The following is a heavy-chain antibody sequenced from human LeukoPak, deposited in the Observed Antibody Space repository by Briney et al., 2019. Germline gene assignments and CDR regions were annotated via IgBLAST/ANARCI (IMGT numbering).Heavy chain of an antibody. CDR1: GGSFSGYY. D-gene: IGHD6-19*01. Sequence: SETLSLTCAVYGGSFSGYYWSWIRQPPGKGLEWIGEINHSGSTNYNPSLKSRVTMSVDTSKNQFSLKLSSVTAADTAVYYCARDPDGYSSGWGQFDYWGQGTLVTVSS. CDR2: INHSGST. CDR3: ARDPDGYSSGWGQFDY. J-gene: IGHJ4*02. V-gene: IGHV4-34*01.